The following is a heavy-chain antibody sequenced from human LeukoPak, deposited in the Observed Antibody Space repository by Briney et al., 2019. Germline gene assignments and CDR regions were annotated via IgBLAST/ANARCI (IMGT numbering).Heavy chain of an antibody. D-gene: IGHD3-22*01. Sequence: PSETLSLTCTVSGGSISSSSYYWGWIRQPPGKGLEWIGSIYYSGSTYCNPSLKSRVTISVDTSKNQFSLKLSSVTAADTAVYYCASPNYYDSSGYYAWGQGTLVTVSS. V-gene: IGHV4-39*01. J-gene: IGHJ5*02. CDR3: ASPNYYDSSGYYA. CDR2: IYYSGST. CDR1: GGSISSSSYY.